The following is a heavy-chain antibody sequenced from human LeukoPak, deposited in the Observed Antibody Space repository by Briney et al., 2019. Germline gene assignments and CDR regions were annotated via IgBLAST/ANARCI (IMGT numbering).Heavy chain of an antibody. CDR1: GFTFSSYW. Sequence: GGSLRLSCAASGFTFSSYWMSWVRQAPGKGREGVANIKQDGSEKYYVDSVKGRFTISRDNAKNSLYLQMNSLRAEDTAVYYCARDLDYYYYMDVWGKGTTVTVS. V-gene: IGHV3-7*01. CDR2: IKQDGSEK. J-gene: IGHJ6*03. CDR3: ARDLDYYYYMDV.